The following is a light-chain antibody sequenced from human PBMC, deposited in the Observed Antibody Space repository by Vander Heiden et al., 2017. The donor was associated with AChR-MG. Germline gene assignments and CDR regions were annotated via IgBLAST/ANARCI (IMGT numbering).Light chain of an antibody. V-gene: IGLV2-14*01. CDR1: SSDVGYIY. CDR2: EVD. CDR3: STYTGTNTF. J-gene: IGLJ2*01. Sequence: QYALTSPVSTAGSPGQSITIACTGTSSDVGYIYVAWYQRHPYKAPKLIIYEVDNRPSGVSNRFSGSKSGNTASLTISGLQPDDEADYYCSTYTGTNTFFGGGTRLTVL.